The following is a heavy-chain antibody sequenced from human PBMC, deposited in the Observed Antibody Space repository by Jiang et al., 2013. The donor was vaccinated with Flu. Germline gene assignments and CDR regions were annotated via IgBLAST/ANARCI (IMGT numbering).Heavy chain of an antibody. CDR3: ARLYCHSGTCYSDY. CDR2: IYYSGST. Sequence: GLVKPSETLSLTCSVSGGSVSSGSYYWSWIRQPPGKGLEWIGYIYYSGSTNNNPSLKSRVTISVDTSKNQFSLKLSSVTAADTAVYYCARLYCHSGTCYSDYWGQGALVTVSS. V-gene: IGHV4-61*01. CDR1: GGSVSSGSYY. D-gene: IGHD2-15*01. J-gene: IGHJ4*02.